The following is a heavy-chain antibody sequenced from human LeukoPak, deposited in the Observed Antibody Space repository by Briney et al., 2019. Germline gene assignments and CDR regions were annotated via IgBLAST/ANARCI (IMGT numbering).Heavy chain of an antibody. J-gene: IGHJ4*02. CDR3: ARVNQWRDIDY. D-gene: IGHD6-19*01. Sequence: ASVKVSCKASGYTFTSYGISWVRQAPGQGLEWMGWINTNTGNPTYAQGFTGRFVFSLDTSVSTAYLQISSLKAEDTAVYYCARVNQWRDIDYWGQGTLVTVSS. CDR2: INTNTGNP. CDR1: GYTFTSYG. V-gene: IGHV7-4-1*02.